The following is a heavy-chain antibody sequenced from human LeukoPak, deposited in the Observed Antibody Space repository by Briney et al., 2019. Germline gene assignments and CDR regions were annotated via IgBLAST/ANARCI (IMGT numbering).Heavy chain of an antibody. CDR3: ARSYSGSYDFDY. Sequence: PSETLSLTCTVSGGSISSSSYYWGWIRQPPGKGLEWIGSIYYSGSTYYNPSLKSRATISVDTSKNQFSLKLSSVTAADTAVYYCARSYSGSYDFDYWGQGTLVTVSS. CDR1: GGSISSSSYY. D-gene: IGHD1-26*01. V-gene: IGHV4-39*01. CDR2: IYYSGST. J-gene: IGHJ4*02.